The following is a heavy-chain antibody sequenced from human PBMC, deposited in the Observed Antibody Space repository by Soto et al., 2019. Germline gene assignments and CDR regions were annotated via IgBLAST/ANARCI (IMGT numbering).Heavy chain of an antibody. CDR3: AVTVTGSRSPLAH. CDR1: GGTFSSNA. Sequence: QVQLVQSGAEVKKPWSSVKVYCKASGGTFSSNAISWVRQAPGQGLEWMGGIIPIYASPNHAQNFQGRVTVTADKATSTAYLELSRLKFADSAIYYCAVTVTGSRSPLAHWGRGPLVIVSS. D-gene: IGHD3-9*01. V-gene: IGHV1-69*06. CDR2: IIPIYASP. J-gene: IGHJ4*02.